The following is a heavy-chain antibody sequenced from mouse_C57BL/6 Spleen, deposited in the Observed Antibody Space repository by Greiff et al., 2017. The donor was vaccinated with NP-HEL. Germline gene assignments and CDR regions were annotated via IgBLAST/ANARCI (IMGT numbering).Heavy chain of an antibody. CDR2: IDPETGGT. V-gene: IGHV1-15*01. CDR3: TRESMVRGPWFAY. CDR1: GYTFTDYE. D-gene: IGHD2-10*02. J-gene: IGHJ3*01. Sequence: QVQLQQSGAELVRPGASVTLSCKASGYTFTDYEMHWVKQTPVHGLEWIGAIDPETGGTAYNQKFKGKAILTADKSSSTAYMELRSLTSEDSAVYYCTRESMVRGPWFAYWGQGTLVTVSA.